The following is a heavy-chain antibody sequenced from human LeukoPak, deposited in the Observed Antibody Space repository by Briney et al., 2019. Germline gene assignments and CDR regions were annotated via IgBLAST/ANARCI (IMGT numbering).Heavy chain of an antibody. V-gene: IGHV4-34*01. CDR1: GESFSGYY. Sequence: SETLSLTCAVYGESFSGYYWSWIRQPPGKGLEWIGEINHSGSTNYNPSLKSRVTISVDTSKNQFSLKLSSVTAADTAVYYCASRSATEWVTLSELWGQGTLVTVSS. D-gene: IGHD3-10*01. CDR2: INHSGST. CDR3: ASRSATEWVTLSEL. J-gene: IGHJ4*02.